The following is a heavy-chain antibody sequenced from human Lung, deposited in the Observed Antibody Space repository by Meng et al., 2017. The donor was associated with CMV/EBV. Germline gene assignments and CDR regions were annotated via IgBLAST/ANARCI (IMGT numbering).Heavy chain of an antibody. CDR1: GGSISTYY. J-gene: IGHJ4*02. CDR3: ARHQNGGTYPLDY. CDR2: NYYSGST. Sequence: VQPQEAGPGRVKPSETLSLTCAVSGGSISTYYWSWIRQPPGKGLEWIGNNYYSGSTNYNPSLASRVTISVDSSKNQFSLKLSSVTAADTAVYYCARHQNGGTYPLDYWGQGTLVTVSS. D-gene: IGHD3-16*02. V-gene: IGHV4-59*08.